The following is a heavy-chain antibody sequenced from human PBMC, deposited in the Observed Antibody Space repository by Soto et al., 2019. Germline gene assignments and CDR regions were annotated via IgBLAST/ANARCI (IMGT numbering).Heavy chain of an antibody. CDR2: VTPIDGNT. D-gene: IGHD6-13*01. Sequence: QVQLVQSGAEVKKPGASVKVSCKASGYTFTSYYIHWVRQAPGQGLDWLGLVTPIDGNTNYAQKCQGRVIMTRDTSTSTVYLELSNLRSEDSALYYCARVRSETAADCDYWGQGTLVTVSS. J-gene: IGHJ4*02. CDR3: ARVRSETAADCDY. CDR1: GYTFTSYY. V-gene: IGHV1-46*03.